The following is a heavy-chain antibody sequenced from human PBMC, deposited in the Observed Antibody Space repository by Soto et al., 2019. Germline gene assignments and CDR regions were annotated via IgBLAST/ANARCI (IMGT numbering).Heavy chain of an antibody. CDR1: GASIRSTDYY. CDR3: VRTAREGAVAPHWFDR. Sequence: SETLSLTCTVSGASIRSTDYYWSWIRQAPGKGLEWIGYVYYTGSTYYNPSLMSRLTISVDTSKNQFSLKLTSVTAAETAVYYCVRTAREGAVAPHWFDRWGQGTQVTVPS. CDR2: VYYTGST. V-gene: IGHV4-30-4*01. D-gene: IGHD2-21*02. J-gene: IGHJ5*02.